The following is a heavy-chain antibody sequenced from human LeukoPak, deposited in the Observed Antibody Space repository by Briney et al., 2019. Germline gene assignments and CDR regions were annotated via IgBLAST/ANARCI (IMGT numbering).Heavy chain of an antibody. D-gene: IGHD5-12*01. CDR2: INHSGST. V-gene: IGHV4-34*01. CDR1: GGSSSGYY. Sequence: SETLSLTCAVYGGSSSGYYWSWIRQPPGKGLEWIGEINHSGSTNYNPSLKSRVTISVDTSKNQFSLKLSSVTAADTAVYYCARGRHVSSGYDLRYFQHWGQGTLVTVSS. CDR3: ARGRHVSSGYDLRYFQH. J-gene: IGHJ1*01.